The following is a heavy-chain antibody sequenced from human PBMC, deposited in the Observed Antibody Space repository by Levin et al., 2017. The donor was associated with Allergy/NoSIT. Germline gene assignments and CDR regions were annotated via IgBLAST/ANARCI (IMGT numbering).Heavy chain of an antibody. CDR2: IYYSGST. D-gene: IGHD6-13*01. CDR3: AREDSSSWVSWFDP. CDR1: GGSISSYY. J-gene: IGHJ5*02. Sequence: SQTLSLTCTVSGGSISSYYWSWIRQPPGKGLEWIGYIYYSGSTNYNPSLKSRVTISVDTSKNQFSLKLSSVTAADTAVYYCAREDSSSWVSWFDPWGQGTLVTVSS. V-gene: IGHV4-59*01.